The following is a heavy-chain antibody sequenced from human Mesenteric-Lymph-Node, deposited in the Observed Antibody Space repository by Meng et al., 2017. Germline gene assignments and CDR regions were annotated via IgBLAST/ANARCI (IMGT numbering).Heavy chain of an antibody. CDR3: GRDQGRQLINH. CDR1: GDSISSDIW. V-gene: IGHV4-4*02. D-gene: IGHD1-1*01. J-gene: IGHJ4*02. Sequence: QVQLQESGPGLVKPSGTLSLTCTVSGDSISSDIWWSWVRQPPGKGLEWIGEVYHRGDTNYNPSLKSRVVISVDRSKNQFSLNLSPVTAADTAVYYCGRDQGRQLINHWGQGTLVTVSS. CDR2: VYHRGDT.